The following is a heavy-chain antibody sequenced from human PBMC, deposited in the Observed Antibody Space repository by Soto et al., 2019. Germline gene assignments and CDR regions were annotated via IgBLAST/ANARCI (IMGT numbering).Heavy chain of an antibody. CDR1: GFTFSSYG. J-gene: IGHJ6*02. CDR3: AKDTLTYDSSGYYYYYYGMDV. V-gene: IGHV3-30*18. CDR2: ISYDGSNK. Sequence: GGSLRLSCAASGFTFSSYGMHWVRQAPGKGLEWVAVISYDGSNKYYADSVKGRFTISRDNSKNTLYLQMNSLRAEDTAVYYCAKDTLTYDSSGYYYYYYGMDVWGQGTTVTVSS. D-gene: IGHD3-22*01.